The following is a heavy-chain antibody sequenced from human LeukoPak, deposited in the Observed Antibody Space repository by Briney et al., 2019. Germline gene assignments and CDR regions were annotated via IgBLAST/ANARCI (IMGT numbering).Heavy chain of an antibody. Sequence: ASVKVSCKASGYIFTNYYLYWVRQAPGQGLEWMGVINPVGGVTTYAQRFQGRVTMTRDTSTSTFDMELSSLKSEDTAVYYCARLWSYYDNSGFFEDYGGQGTLVTVSS. J-gene: IGHJ4*02. CDR3: ARLWSYYDNSGFFEDY. CDR1: GYIFTNYY. CDR2: INPVGGVT. V-gene: IGHV1-46*01. D-gene: IGHD3-22*01.